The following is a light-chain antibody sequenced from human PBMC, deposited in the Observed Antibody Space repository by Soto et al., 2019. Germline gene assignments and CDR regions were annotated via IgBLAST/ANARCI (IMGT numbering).Light chain of an antibody. CDR1: SSNIGSNS. CDR2: RND. J-gene: IGLJ1*01. V-gene: IGLV1-44*01. Sequence: QSVLTQPPSASGTPGQRVTISCSGSSSNIGSNSVNWYQQLTGTAPKLLIYRNDRRPSAVPDRFSGSKSGTSASLAISGLQSEDEADYYCAAWDDSLNGYVFGTGTKVTVL. CDR3: AAWDDSLNGYV.